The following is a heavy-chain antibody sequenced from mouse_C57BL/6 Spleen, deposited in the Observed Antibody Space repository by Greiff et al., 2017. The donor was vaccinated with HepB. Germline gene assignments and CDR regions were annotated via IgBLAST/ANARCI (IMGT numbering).Heavy chain of an antibody. J-gene: IGHJ1*03. Sequence: LVESGAELVRPGASVKLSCTASGFNIKDDYMHWVKQRPEQGLEWIGWIDPENGDTEYASKFQGKATITADTSSNTAYLQLSSLTSEDTAVYYCTTDRGYFDVWGTGTTVTVSS. CDR2: IDPENGDT. V-gene: IGHV14-4*01. CDR1: GFNIKDDY. CDR3: TTDRGYFDV.